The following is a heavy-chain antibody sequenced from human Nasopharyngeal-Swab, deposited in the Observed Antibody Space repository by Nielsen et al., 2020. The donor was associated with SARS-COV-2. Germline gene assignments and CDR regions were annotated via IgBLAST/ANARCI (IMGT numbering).Heavy chain of an antibody. CDR1: GFTFSSYA. D-gene: IGHD6-19*01. CDR2: ISYDGSNK. CDR3: ARDSPHQWLDPYYYVDV. Sequence: GESLKISCAASGFTFSSYAMHWVRQAPGKGLEWVAVISYDGSNKYYADSVKGRFTISRDNSKNTLYLQMNSLRAEDTAVYYCARDSPHQWLDPYYYVDVWGKGTTVTVSS. V-gene: IGHV3-30-3*01. J-gene: IGHJ6*03.